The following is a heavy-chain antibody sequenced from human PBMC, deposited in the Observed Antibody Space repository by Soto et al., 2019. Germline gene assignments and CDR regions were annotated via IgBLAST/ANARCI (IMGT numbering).Heavy chain of an antibody. CDR2: ITKSDDYT. CDR3: ERGDCYVDGDSGMDV. J-gene: IGHJ6*02. V-gene: IGHV3-11*06. Sequence: QVQLVESGGGSVKPGGSLRLSCAASGCSVSDYYMTLIRQAPGKGLEWLSNITKSDDYTKYADSVGGRFSMSRDIVKKSLYLQMNSLRPNDSAVYYCERGDCYVDGDSGMDVWGQGTTVTVSS. D-gene: IGHD2-21*01. CDR1: GCSVSDYY.